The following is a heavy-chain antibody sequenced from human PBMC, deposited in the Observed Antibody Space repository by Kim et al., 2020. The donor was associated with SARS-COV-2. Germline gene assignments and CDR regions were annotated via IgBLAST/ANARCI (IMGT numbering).Heavy chain of an antibody. J-gene: IGHJ4*02. CDR3: AREAVRGVIKYFDY. CDR2: ISYDGSNK. Sequence: GGSLRLSCAASGFTFSSYAMHWVRQAPGKGLEWVAVISYDGSNKYYADSVKGRFTISRDNSKNTLYLQMNSLRAEDTAVYYCAREAVRGVIKYFDYWGQGTLVTVSS. CDR1: GFTFSSYA. D-gene: IGHD3-10*02. V-gene: IGHV3-30*04.